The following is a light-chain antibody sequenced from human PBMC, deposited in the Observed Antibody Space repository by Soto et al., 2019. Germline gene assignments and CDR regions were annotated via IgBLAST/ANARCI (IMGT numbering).Light chain of an antibody. CDR1: QSVSNY. V-gene: IGKV3-11*01. J-gene: IGKJ2*01. CDR3: QQRSNWPPYT. CDR2: NAS. Sequence: TQAQVSLASSSGEKATLSCSASQSVSNYLAWYQQRPGQAPRLLIYNASKRAAGIPARFSGSGSGTDFTLTISRLDPEDFGVYYCQQRSNWPPYTFGQGTKLDIK.